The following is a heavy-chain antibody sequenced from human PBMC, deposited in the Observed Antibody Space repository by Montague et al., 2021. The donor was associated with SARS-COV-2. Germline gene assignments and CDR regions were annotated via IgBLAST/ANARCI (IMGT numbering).Heavy chain of an antibody. Sequence: SETLSLTCTVSGGSISSSSYYWGWIRQPPGKGLESIGSIYYSGSTYYNPSLKSRVTISVDTSKNQFSLKLSAVTAADTAVYYCARVRGGFLEWLLYFDYWGQGTLVTVSS. J-gene: IGHJ4*02. V-gene: IGHV4-39*07. D-gene: IGHD3-3*01. CDR3: ARVRGGFLEWLLYFDY. CDR1: GGSISSSSYY. CDR2: IYYSGST.